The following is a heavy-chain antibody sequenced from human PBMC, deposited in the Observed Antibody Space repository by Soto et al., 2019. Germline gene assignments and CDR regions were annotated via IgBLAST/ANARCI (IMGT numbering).Heavy chain of an antibody. CDR1: GGTFSSYT. CDR2: IIPILGIA. J-gene: IGHJ4*02. D-gene: IGHD3-10*01. CDR3: ARSRRYGSGSYYNLGRFDY. V-gene: IGHV1-69*02. Sequence: ASVKVSCKASGGTFSSYTISWVRQAPGQGLEWMGRIIPILGIANYAQKFQGRVTITAEKSTSTAYMELSSLRSEDTAVYYCARSRRYGSGSYYNLGRFDYWGQGTLVTVSS.